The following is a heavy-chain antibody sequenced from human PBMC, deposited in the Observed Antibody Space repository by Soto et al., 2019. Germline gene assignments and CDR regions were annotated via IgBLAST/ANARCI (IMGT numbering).Heavy chain of an antibody. Sequence: SGPTLVNPTETLTLTCTVSGFSLSNARMGVSWIRQPTGKALEWLAHIFSNDEKSYSTSLKSRLTISKDTSKSQVVLTRANMDPVDTATYYCARTRPDSAYYYGMDVWGQGTTVTVS. CDR2: IFSNDEK. CDR1: GFSLSNARMG. CDR3: ARTRPDSAYYYGMDV. V-gene: IGHV2-26*01. J-gene: IGHJ6*02. D-gene: IGHD5-18*01.